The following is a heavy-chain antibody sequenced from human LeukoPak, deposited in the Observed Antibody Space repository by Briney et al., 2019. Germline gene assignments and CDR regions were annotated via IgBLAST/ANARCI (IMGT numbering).Heavy chain of an antibody. CDR2: VSGSSGST. CDR3: AKDLDCSSTNCYPDY. D-gene: IGHD2-2*01. J-gene: IGHJ4*02. Sequence: PGGSLRLSCAASGFTFSSSAMSWVRQAPGKGLEWVSAVSGSSGSTYYADSVKGRFTISRDNSKNTLYLQMNSLRAEDTAVCYCAKDLDCSSTNCYPDYWGQGTLVTVSS. CDR1: GFTFSSSA. V-gene: IGHV3-23*01.